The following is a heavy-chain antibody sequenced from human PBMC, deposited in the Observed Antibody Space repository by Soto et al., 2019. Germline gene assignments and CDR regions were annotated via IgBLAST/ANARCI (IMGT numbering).Heavy chain of an antibody. Sequence: ASVKVSCKASGYTFTASYIHWVRQAPGQGLEWMGWINPNSGGTNYAQKFRGWVTMTRDTSISTAYMELSRLRSDDTAVYYCAREDSAVFGTGFDYWGQGSLVTVYS. CDR1: GYTFTASY. V-gene: IGHV1-2*04. CDR2: INPNSGGT. CDR3: AREDSAVFGTGFDY. J-gene: IGHJ4*02. D-gene: IGHD6-19*01.